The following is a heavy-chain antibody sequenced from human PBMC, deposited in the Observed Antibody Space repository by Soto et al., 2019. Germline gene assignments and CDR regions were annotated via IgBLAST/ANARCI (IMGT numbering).Heavy chain of an antibody. J-gene: IGHJ4*02. Sequence: QVQLQESGPGLVKPSETLSLTCTVSGGSISSYYWSWIRQPPGKGLEWIGYIYYSGSTNYNPSLKSRVTISVDTSKNQFSLKLSSVTAADTAVYYCARVSSSWETDDYWGQGTLVTVSS. V-gene: IGHV4-59*01. D-gene: IGHD6-13*01. CDR1: GGSISSYY. CDR3: ARVSSSWETDDY. CDR2: IYYSGST.